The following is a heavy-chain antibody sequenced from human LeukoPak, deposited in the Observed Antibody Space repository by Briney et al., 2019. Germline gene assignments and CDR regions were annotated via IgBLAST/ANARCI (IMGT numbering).Heavy chain of an antibody. CDR3: ARNIAVAGPADY. CDR1: GGSISSGGYY. V-gene: IGHV4-31*03. CDR2: IYYSGST. D-gene: IGHD6-19*01. J-gene: IGHJ4*02. Sequence: PSQTLSLTCTVSGGSISSGGYYWSWIRQHPGKGLEWIGYIYYSGSTYYNPSLESRVTISVDTSKNQFSLKLSSVTAADTAVYYCARNIAVAGPADYWGQGTLVTVSS.